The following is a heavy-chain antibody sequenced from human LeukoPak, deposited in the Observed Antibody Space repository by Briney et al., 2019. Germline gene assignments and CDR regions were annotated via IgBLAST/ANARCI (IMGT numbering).Heavy chain of an antibody. CDR3: AGWGHSGYDLQNY. Sequence: SETLSLTCTVPGGSISRYYWSWIRQPPGKGLEWIGYNYYIGSTNYDPPLKSRVTISVDTSKNQFSLKLSSVTAADTAVYYCAGWGHSGYDLQNYWGQGTLVTVSS. J-gene: IGHJ4*02. D-gene: IGHD5-12*01. CDR1: GGSISRYY. CDR2: NYYIGST. V-gene: IGHV4-59*08.